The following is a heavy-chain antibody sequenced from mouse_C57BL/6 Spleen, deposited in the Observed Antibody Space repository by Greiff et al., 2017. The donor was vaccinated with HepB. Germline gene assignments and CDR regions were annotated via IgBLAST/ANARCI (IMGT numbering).Heavy chain of an antibody. CDR2: INPNNGGT. V-gene: IGHV1-26*01. CDR3: AREGDYYGSRSPFAY. J-gene: IGHJ3*01. D-gene: IGHD1-1*01. Sequence: EVKLQQSGPELVKPGASVKISCKASGYTFTDYYMNWVKQSHGKSLEWIGDINPNNGGTSYNQKFKGKATLTVDKSSSTAYMELRSLTSEDSAVYYCAREGDYYGSRSPFAYWGQGTLVTVSA. CDR1: GYTFTDYY.